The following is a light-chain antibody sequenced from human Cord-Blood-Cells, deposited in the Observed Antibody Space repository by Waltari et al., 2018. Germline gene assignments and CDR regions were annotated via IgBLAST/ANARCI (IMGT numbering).Light chain of an antibody. CDR2: EVS. CDR3: SSYTSSSTLV. CDR1: SSDVGGYNY. V-gene: IGLV2-14*01. J-gene: IGLJ1*01. Sequence: QSALTQPPSVSGSPGPSITISCTGTSSDVGGYNYVAWYQQHPGKAPKPKIYEVSNRPSGVSNRFSGSKSGNTASLTISGLQAEDEADYYCSSYTSSSTLVFGTGTKVTVL.